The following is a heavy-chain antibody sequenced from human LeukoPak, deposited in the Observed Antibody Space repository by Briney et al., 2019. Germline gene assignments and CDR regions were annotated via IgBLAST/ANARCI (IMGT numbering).Heavy chain of an antibody. CDR2: ISWDGGNS. D-gene: IGHD5-18*01. CDR3: AKARKRGYAYGSVDS. CDR1: GFIFDDYT. Sequence: GGSLRLSCAAYGFIFDDYTMHWVRQAPAKGLEWVSVISWDGGNSFYADSVRGRFTVSRDNNRKSLYLQMHSLRPEDTAFYYCAKARKRGYAYGSVDSWGQGTLVTVSS. J-gene: IGHJ4*02. V-gene: IGHV3-43*01.